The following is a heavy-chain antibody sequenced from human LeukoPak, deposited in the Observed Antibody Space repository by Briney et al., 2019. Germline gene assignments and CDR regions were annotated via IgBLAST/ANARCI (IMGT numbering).Heavy chain of an antibody. J-gene: IGHJ6*03. CDR2: IYYSGST. V-gene: IGHV4-61*01. CDR3: ARAGYGDYEGFMDV. Sequence: SETLSLTCTVSGYSISTGYYWDWIRQPPGKGLEWIGYIYYSGSTNYNPSLKSRVTISVDTSKNQFSLKLSSVTAADTAVYYCARAGYGDYEGFMDVWGKGTTVTVSS. D-gene: IGHD4-17*01. CDR1: GYSISTGYY.